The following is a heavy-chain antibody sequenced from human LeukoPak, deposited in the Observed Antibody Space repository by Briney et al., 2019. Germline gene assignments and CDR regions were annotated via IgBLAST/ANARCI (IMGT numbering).Heavy chain of an antibody. J-gene: IGHJ4*02. CDR1: GFSLSTSGVG. CDR3: AREDTIFGVVTRDY. D-gene: IGHD3-3*01. Sequence: SGPTLVNPTQTLTLTCTFSGFSLSTSGVGVGWIRQPPGKALEWLALIYWDNDKPYSPSLKSRLTITKDTSKKQVVLTMTNMDPVDTATYYCAREDTIFGVVTRDYWGQGTLVTVSS. CDR2: IYWDNDK. V-gene: IGHV2-5*02.